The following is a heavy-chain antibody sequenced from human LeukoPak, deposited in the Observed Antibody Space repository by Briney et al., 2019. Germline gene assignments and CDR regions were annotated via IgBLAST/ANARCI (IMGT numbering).Heavy chain of an antibody. Sequence: GGSLRLSCAASGFTFSSYAMSWVRQAPGKGLEWVSAIIGSGGSTYYADSVKGRFTISRDNSKNTLYLQMNSLRAEDTAVYYCAKLNTPIEGYSYGYEYFQHWGQGTLVTVSS. D-gene: IGHD5-18*01. CDR3: AKLNTPIEGYSYGYEYFQH. CDR1: GFTFSSYA. CDR2: IIGSGGST. J-gene: IGHJ1*01. V-gene: IGHV3-23*01.